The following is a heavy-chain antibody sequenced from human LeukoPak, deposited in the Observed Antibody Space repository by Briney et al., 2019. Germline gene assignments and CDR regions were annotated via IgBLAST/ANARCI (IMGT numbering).Heavy chain of an antibody. Sequence: SVKVSCKASGGTFSSYAISWVRQAPGQGLEWMGGIIPIFGTANYAQKFQGRVTITTDESTSTAYMELSSLRSEDTAVYYCARYCSSTSCYKGGYYFDYWGQGTLVTVSS. CDR3: ARYCSSTSCYKGGYYFDY. J-gene: IGHJ4*02. D-gene: IGHD2-2*02. V-gene: IGHV1-69*05. CDR2: IIPIFGTA. CDR1: GGTFSSYA.